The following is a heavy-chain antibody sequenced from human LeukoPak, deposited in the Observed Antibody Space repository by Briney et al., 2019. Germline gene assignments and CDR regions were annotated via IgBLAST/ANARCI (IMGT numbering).Heavy chain of an antibody. Sequence: PGGSLRLSCAASGLTFSTYAMTWVRQAPGKGLEWVSTVGAGGRTTYYADSVRGRFTISRDNSKNTLYLQMNTLRAEDTALYYCAKGLDYYGSGSYDQWGQGTLVTVSS. CDR2: VGAGGRTT. CDR1: GLTFSTYA. D-gene: IGHD3-10*01. V-gene: IGHV3-23*01. J-gene: IGHJ4*02. CDR3: AKGLDYYGSGSYDQ.